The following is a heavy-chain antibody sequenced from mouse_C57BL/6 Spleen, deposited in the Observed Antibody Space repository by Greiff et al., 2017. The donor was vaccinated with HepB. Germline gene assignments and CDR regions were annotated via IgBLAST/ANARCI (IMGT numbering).Heavy chain of an antibody. J-gene: IGHJ3*01. V-gene: IGHV5-4*01. CDR3: AREGGLRLFAY. CDR1: GFTFSSYA. CDR2: ISDGGSYT. D-gene: IGHD2-4*01. Sequence: EVQLQESGGGLVKPGGSLKLSCAASGFTFSSYAMSWVRQTPEKRLEWVATISDGGSYTYYPDNVKGRFTISRDNAKNNLYLQMSHLKSEDTAMYYCAREGGLRLFAYWGQGTLVTVSA.